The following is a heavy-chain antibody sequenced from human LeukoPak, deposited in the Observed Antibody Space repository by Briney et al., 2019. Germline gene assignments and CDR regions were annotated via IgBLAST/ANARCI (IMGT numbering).Heavy chain of an antibody. CDR3: ARDYGDY. CDR1: GLTVSRNY. Sequence: GGSLRLSCAASGLTVSRNYMSWVRQAPGKGLEWVSVIYTDGSTYYADSVKGRFTISRDNSKNTLYLQMNSLRAEDTAVYYCARDYGDYWGQGTLVTVSS. J-gene: IGHJ4*02. CDR2: IYTDGST. D-gene: IGHD3-10*01. V-gene: IGHV3-53*03.